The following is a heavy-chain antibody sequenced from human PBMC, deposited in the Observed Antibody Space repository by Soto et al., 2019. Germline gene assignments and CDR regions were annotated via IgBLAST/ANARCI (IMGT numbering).Heavy chain of an antibody. J-gene: IGHJ4*02. D-gene: IGHD6-19*01. Sequence: QVQLVESGGGVVQPGRSLRLSCAASGFTFSSYAMHWVRQAPGKGLEWVAVISYDGSNKYYADSVKGRFTISRDNSKNTLYLQMNSLRAEDTAVYYCAREPWDSSGWTDGGVDYWGQGTLVIVA. CDR2: ISYDGSNK. V-gene: IGHV3-30-3*01. CDR1: GFTFSSYA. CDR3: AREPWDSSGWTDGGVDY.